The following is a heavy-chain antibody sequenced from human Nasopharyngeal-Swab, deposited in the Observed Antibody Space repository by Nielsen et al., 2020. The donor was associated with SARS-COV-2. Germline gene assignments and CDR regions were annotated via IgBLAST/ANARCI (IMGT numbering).Heavy chain of an antibody. D-gene: IGHD3-22*01. CDR3: ARPPSDYYDTSGFFGY. CDR1: GYTFTSYD. Sequence: ASVKVSCKASGYTFTSYDINWVRQATGQGLEWMGWMNPNSGNTGYAQKFQGRVTMTRNTSISTAYMELSSLRSDDTAVYYCARPPSDYYDTSGFFGYWGQGTLVTVSS. CDR2: MNPNSGNT. J-gene: IGHJ4*02. V-gene: IGHV1-8*01.